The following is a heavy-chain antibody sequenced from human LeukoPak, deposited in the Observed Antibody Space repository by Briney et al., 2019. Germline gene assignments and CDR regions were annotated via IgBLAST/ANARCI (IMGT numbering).Heavy chain of an antibody. CDR1: GGSFSGYY. D-gene: IGHD6-6*01. CDR3: AREYSKAARAHMDV. Sequence: SETLSLTCAVYGGSFSGYYWSWLRQPPGKGLEWIGEINHSGSTNYNPSLKSRVTISVDTSKNQFSLKLSSVTAADTAVYYCAREYSKAARAHMDVWGKGTTVTVSS. J-gene: IGHJ6*03. CDR2: INHSGST. V-gene: IGHV4-34*01.